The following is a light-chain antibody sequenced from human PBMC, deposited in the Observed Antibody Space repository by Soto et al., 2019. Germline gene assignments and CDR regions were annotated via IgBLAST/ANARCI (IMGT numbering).Light chain of an antibody. Sequence: IQMTQSPSSLSASVGDRVTITCRASQGIRNDLGWYQQKPGRAPKLLISSASSLQSGVPSRFSGSGSGTDFTLTISSLQPEDFATYYCLQDYNYPWTFGQGTKVEIK. CDR3: LQDYNYPWT. V-gene: IGKV1-6*01. J-gene: IGKJ1*01. CDR1: QGIRND. CDR2: SAS.